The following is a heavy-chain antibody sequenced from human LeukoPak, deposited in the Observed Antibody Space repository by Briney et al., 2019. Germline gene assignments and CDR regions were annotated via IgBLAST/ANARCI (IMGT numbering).Heavy chain of an antibody. CDR3: ARIPLATIFGVVIRSHEFDY. D-gene: IGHD3-3*01. V-gene: IGHV1-18*01. CDR1: GYALTSYG. J-gene: IGHJ4*02. CDR2: ISAYNGNT. Sequence: ASVKVSCKASGYALTSYGISWVRQAPGQGLEWMGWISAYNGNTNYAQKLQGRVTMTTDTSTSTAYMELRSLRSDDTAVYYCARIPLATIFGVVIRSHEFDYWGQGTLVTVSS.